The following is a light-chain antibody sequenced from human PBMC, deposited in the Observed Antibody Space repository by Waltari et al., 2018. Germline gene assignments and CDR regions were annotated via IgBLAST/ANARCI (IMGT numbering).Light chain of an antibody. CDR1: QNIRTY. J-gene: IGKJ1*01. Sequence: DIQMTQSPSSLSASIGDTITVTCRAIQNIRTYLNWYQQKPAKAPKLLIFGASSLPRGVPSRFSASASGTEFTLTITNLQPDDFATYFCQQSFSSPWTFGQGTTV. V-gene: IGKV1-39*01. CDR2: GAS. CDR3: QQSFSSPWT.